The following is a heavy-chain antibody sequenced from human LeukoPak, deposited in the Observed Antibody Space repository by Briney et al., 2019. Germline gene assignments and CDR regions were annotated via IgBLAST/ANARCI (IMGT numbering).Heavy chain of an antibody. CDR2: INFSGGT. D-gene: IGHD3-3*01. Sequence: ASVKVSCKASGYPFTSYYMHWLRQAPGQGLEWMGWINFSGGTQYAEKFRGRVTVTRDTPMATGYMELTSLTSDDTAVYYCARDLRLFDYWGQGTLVTVSS. V-gene: IGHV1-2*02. CDR1: GYPFTSYY. CDR3: ARDLRLFDY. J-gene: IGHJ4*02.